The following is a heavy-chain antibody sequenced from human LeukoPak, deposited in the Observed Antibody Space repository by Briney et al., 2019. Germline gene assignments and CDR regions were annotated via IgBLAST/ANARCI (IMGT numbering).Heavy chain of an antibody. Sequence: GGSLRLSCAASGFTFDDYGMSWVRQAPGKGLEWVSAISGSGGSTYYADSVKGRFTISRDNSKNTLYLQMNSLRAEDTAVYYCAKFAPWSPKNDWGQGTLVTVSS. CDR2: ISGSGGST. J-gene: IGHJ4*02. D-gene: IGHD3-3*01. CDR1: GFTFDDYG. V-gene: IGHV3-23*01. CDR3: AKFAPWSPKND.